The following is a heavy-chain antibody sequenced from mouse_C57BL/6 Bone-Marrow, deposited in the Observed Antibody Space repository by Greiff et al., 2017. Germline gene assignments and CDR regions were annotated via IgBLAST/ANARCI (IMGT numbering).Heavy chain of an antibody. Sequence: EVMLVESGPELVKPGASVKIPCKASGYTFTDYNMDWVKQSHGKSLEWIGDINPNNGGTIYNQKFKGKATLTVDKSSSTAYMELRSLTSEDTAVYYCAREVIYDGYYYFDYWGQGTTLTVSS. V-gene: IGHV1-18*01. CDR1: GYTFTDYN. CDR3: AREVIYDGYYYFDY. J-gene: IGHJ2*01. D-gene: IGHD2-3*01. CDR2: INPNNGGT.